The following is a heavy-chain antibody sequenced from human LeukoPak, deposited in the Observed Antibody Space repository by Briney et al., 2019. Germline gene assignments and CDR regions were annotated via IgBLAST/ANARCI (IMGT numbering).Heavy chain of an antibody. CDR2: IIPIFGTA. Sequence: SVKVSCKASGGTFSSYAISWVRQAPGQGLEWMGRIIPIFGTANYAQKFQGRVMITADESTSTAYMELSSLRSEDTAVYYCARGSRHLDGFYNRGQGKNVNVSS. CDR1: GGTFSSYA. V-gene: IGHV1-69*13. CDR3: ARGSRHLDGFYN. J-gene: IGHJ3*02.